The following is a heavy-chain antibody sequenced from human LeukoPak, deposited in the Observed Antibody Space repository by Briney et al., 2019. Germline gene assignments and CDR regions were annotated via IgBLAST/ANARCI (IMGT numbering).Heavy chain of an antibody. J-gene: IGHJ4*02. CDR2: IKQDGSEK. D-gene: IGHD2-8*01. Sequence: PGGSLRLSCAASGFTFSSYSMNWVRQAPGKGLEWVANIKQDGSEKYYVDSVKGRFTISRDNAKNSLYLQMNSLRAEDTAVYYCARDGVKGVSVFDYWGQGTLVTVSS. CDR1: GFTFSSYS. CDR3: ARDGVKGVSVFDY. V-gene: IGHV3-7*01.